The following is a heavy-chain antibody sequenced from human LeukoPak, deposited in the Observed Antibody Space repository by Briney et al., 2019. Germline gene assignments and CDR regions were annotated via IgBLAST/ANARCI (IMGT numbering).Heavy chain of an antibody. CDR2: IYSGGST. V-gene: IGHV3-53*01. Sequence: GGSLRLSCAASGFTVSSSYMSWVRQAPGKGLEWVSVIYSGGSTYYADSVKGRFTISRDNSKNTLYLQMNSLRAEDTAVYYCARDRYDAFDIWGQGTMVTVSS. CDR3: ARDRYDAFDI. J-gene: IGHJ3*02. CDR1: GFTVSSSY.